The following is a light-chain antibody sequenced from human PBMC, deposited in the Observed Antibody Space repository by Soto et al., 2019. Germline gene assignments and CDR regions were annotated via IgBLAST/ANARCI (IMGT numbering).Light chain of an antibody. CDR3: QQYASSPLT. Sequence: EIVLTQSPGTLSLSPGERATLSCRASQSVGRIYLAWYQQKPGQAPRLLIHGASSRATGIPDRFSGSGSGTDFILTISRLEPEDFAVYYCQQYASSPLTFGGGTKVEIK. J-gene: IGKJ4*01. V-gene: IGKV3-20*01. CDR2: GAS. CDR1: QSVGRIY.